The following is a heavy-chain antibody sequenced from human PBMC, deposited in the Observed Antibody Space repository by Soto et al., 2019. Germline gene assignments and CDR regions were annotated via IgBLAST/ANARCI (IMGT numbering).Heavy chain of an antibody. D-gene: IGHD6-13*01. Sequence: QVQLVESGGGVVQPGGSLRLSCAASGFTFSSYGMHWVRQAPGKGLEWVAVIWYDGSNKYSADSVKGRFTVSRDNSKNTLYLQMNSLRAEDTAVYYCAREGQSSSWYDYWGQGTLVTVSS. CDR1: GFTFSSYG. J-gene: IGHJ4*02. V-gene: IGHV3-33*01. CDR3: AREGQSSSWYDY. CDR2: IWYDGSNK.